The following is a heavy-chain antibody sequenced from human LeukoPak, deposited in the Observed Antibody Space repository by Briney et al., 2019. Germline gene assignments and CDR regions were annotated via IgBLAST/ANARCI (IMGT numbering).Heavy chain of an antibody. CDR2: ISAYNGNT. CDR1: GYTFTSYG. D-gene: IGHD5-12*01. Sequence: APVKVSCKASGYTFTSYGISWVRQAPGQGLEWMGWISAYNGNTNYAQKLQGRVTMTTDTSTSTAYMELRSLRSDDTAVYYCARDLGYSGYDGEAFDYWGQGTLVTVSS. J-gene: IGHJ4*02. CDR3: ARDLGYSGYDGEAFDY. V-gene: IGHV1-18*01.